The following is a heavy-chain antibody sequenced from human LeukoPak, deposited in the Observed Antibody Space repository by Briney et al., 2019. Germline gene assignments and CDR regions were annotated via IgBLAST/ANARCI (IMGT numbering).Heavy chain of an antibody. CDR2: ISWNSGSI. J-gene: IGHJ3*02. V-gene: IGHV3-9*01. D-gene: IGHD6-13*01. Sequence: GGSLRLSCAASGFTFDDYAMHWVRRAPGKGLEWVSGISWNSGSIGYADSVKGRFTISRDNAKNSLYLQMNSLRAEDTALYYCAKDRSTYEQQLDDAFDIWGQGTMVTVSS. CDR1: GFTFDDYA. CDR3: AKDRSTYEQQLDDAFDI.